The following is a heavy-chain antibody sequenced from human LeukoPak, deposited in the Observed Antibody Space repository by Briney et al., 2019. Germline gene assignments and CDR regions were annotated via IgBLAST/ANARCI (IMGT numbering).Heavy chain of an antibody. V-gene: IGHV4-61*01. Sequence: ASETLSLTCTVSGVSVSSGSYYWSWIRQPPGKGLEWIGYIYYSGSTNYNPSLKSRVTISVDTSKNQFSLKLSSVTAADTAVYYCARGHNIVVVVAATSAFDIWGQGTMVTVSS. CDR1: GVSVSSGSYY. CDR2: IYYSGST. J-gene: IGHJ3*02. D-gene: IGHD2-15*01. CDR3: ARGHNIVVVVAATSAFDI.